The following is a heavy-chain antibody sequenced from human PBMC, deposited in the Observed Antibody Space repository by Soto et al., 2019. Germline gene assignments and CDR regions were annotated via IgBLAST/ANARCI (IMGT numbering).Heavy chain of an antibody. CDR1: GYSFSNYW. CDR2: IFPADSDT. V-gene: IGHV5-51*01. D-gene: IGHD2-2*01. CDR3: ASYVVVPSKMNYFDS. J-gene: IGHJ4*02. Sequence: GESPKISCKGSGYSFSNYWIAWVRQMPGKGLEWMGIIFPADSDTKYSPSFQGQVTISADKSISTAYLQWSSLKASDTAMYYCASYVVVPSKMNYFDSWGQRSPVTVSS.